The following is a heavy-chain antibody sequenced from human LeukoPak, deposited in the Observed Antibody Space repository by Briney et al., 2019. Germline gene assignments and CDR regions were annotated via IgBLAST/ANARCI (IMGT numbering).Heavy chain of an antibody. CDR2: TSYSGST. J-gene: IGHJ4*02. Sequence: PSETLSLTCTVSGGSISSYYWSWIRQPPGKGLEWIGYTSYSGSTNYNPSLKSRVTISVDTSKNQLSLKLNSVTAADTAVYYCARYIWGSYPTFEDYWGQGSLVTVSS. V-gene: IGHV4-59*01. CDR3: ARYIWGSYPTFEDY. D-gene: IGHD3-16*02. CDR1: GGSISSYY.